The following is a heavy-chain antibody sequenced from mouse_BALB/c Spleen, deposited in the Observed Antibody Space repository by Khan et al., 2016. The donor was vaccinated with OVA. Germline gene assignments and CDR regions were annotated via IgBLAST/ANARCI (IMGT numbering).Heavy chain of an antibody. CDR3: ARLEDI. D-gene: IGHD1-3*01. CDR2: IWAGGNT. Sequence: QVQLKESGPGLVAPSQSLSITCTVSGFSLTSYGVHWVRQPPGKGLEWLGVIWAGGNTNYNSALMSRLSISKDKSKSQVSSKMNSLQTDDTAMYYCARLEDIWGQGTTLTVSS. J-gene: IGHJ2*01. V-gene: IGHV2-9*02. CDR1: GFSLTSYG.